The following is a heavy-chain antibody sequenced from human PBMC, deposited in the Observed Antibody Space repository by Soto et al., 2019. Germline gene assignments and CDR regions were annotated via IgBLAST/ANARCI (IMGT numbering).Heavy chain of an antibody. Sequence: FKASGGTFSSYAISWVRQAPGQGLEWMGGIIPIFGTANYAQKFQGRVTITADKSTSTAYMELSSLRSEDTAVYYCAREGITIFGVVITNWFDPWGQGTLVTVSS. J-gene: IGHJ5*02. CDR3: AREGITIFGVVITNWFDP. CDR1: GGTFSSYA. D-gene: IGHD3-3*01. CDR2: IIPIFGTA. V-gene: IGHV1-69*06.